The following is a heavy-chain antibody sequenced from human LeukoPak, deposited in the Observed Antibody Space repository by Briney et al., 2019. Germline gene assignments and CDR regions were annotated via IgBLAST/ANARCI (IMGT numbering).Heavy chain of an antibody. D-gene: IGHD2-15*01. J-gene: IGHJ5*02. Sequence: HPGGSLRLSCAASGFTFSSSAMSWVRQAPGKGLEWVSAISNNGGYTYYADSVQGRFTISRDNAKNSLYLQMNSLRAEDTAVYYCASLVVVAVTDTFNNWFDPWGQGTLVTVSS. CDR3: ASLVVVAVTDTFNNWFDP. V-gene: IGHV3-23*01. CDR1: GFTFSSSA. CDR2: ISNNGGYT.